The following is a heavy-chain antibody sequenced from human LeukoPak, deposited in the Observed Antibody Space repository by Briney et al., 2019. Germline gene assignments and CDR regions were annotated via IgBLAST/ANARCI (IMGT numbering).Heavy chain of an antibody. J-gene: IGHJ4*02. D-gene: IGHD5-18*01. CDR2: IIPFSGTT. V-gene: IGHV1-69*13. CDR3: ARGVYRYGYGYYFDY. Sequence: SVKVSCKASGGTFSNSAISWVRQAPGQGPEWMGGIIPFSGTTNYAQKIQARATITADESTSTAYMELSSLRSEDTAVYYCARGVYRYGYGYYFDYWGQGTLVTVSS. CDR1: GGTFSNSA.